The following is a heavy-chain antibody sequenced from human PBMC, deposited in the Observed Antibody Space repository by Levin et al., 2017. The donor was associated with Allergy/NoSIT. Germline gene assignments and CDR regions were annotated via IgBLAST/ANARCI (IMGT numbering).Heavy chain of an antibody. Sequence: SETLSLTCNVSGDSISSHYWSWIRQPPGKGPEWIGYIFYSGGTDYNPSLKSRVIISVDTSNQFSLRVTSVTAADTAVYFCARASRRDGYIDYWGQGILVTVSS. D-gene: IGHD5-24*01. CDR3: ARASRRDGYIDY. V-gene: IGHV4-59*11. J-gene: IGHJ4*02. CDR1: GDSISSHY. CDR2: IFYSGGT.